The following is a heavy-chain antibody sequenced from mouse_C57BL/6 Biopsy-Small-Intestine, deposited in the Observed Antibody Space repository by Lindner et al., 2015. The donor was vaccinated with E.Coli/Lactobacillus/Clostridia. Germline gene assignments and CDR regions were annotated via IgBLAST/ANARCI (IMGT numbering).Heavy chain of an antibody. CDR1: GYTFTDSY. Sequence: SVKVSCKASGYTFTDSYLHWVRQAPGQRPEWLGWVSPRTGLTSYATALGARVTMASDTSITTAYLELSGLQSADTAVYFCATHLGTKWTFDFWGQGTLVTVAS. V-gene: IGHV1-84*02. CDR3: ATHLGTKWTFDF. J-gene: IGHJ4*01. D-gene: IGHD1-3*01. CDR2: VSPRTGLT.